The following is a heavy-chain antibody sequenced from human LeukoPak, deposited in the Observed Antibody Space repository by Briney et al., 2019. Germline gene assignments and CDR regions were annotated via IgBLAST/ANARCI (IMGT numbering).Heavy chain of an antibody. J-gene: IGHJ4*02. D-gene: IGHD3-3*01. CDR2: MIPIFRTA. V-gene: IGHV1-69*05. CDR3: AREEQFLEWLFGY. Sequence: SVKVSCKASGGTFSSYAISWVRQAPGQVLEWMGGMIPIFRTAHCAQKLQGRVTISIDQSTSTPYMELSSLRSEDTSVYYCAREEQFLEWLFGYWGQGTLVTVSS. CDR1: GGTFSSYA.